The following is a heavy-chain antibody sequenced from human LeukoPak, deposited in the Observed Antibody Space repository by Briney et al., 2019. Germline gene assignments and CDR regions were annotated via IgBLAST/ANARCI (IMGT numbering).Heavy chain of an antibody. V-gene: IGHV3-23*01. Sequence: GGSLRLSCAASGFTFSSYAITWVRQAPGKGLEWVSTISDSGGSTYYADSVKGRFTISRDNSKSTLYLQMNSLRAEDTAVYYCGRYYVMDVWGQGTSVTVSS. CDR3: GRYYVMDV. CDR2: ISDSGGST. J-gene: IGHJ6*02. CDR1: GFTFSSYA.